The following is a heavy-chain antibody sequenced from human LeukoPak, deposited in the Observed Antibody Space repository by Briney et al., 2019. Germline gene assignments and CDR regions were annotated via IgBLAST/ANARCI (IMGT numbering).Heavy chain of an antibody. Sequence: PGGSLRLSCAASGFXFSSYGIHWVRQAPGKGLEWVAVISYDGSNKYYADSVKGRFTISRDNSKNTLYLQMNSLRAEDTAVYYCAKDPVYYGSGEGGFDYWGQGTLVTVSS. CDR3: AKDPVYYGSGEGGFDY. CDR1: GFXFSSYG. CDR2: ISYDGSNK. J-gene: IGHJ4*02. V-gene: IGHV3-30*18. D-gene: IGHD3-10*01.